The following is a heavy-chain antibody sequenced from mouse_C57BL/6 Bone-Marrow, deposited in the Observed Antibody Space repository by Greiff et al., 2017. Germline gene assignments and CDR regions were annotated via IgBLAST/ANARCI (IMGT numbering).Heavy chain of an antibody. Sequence: EVKLEESGGGLVQPGGSMKLSCAASGFTFSDAWMDWVRQSPEKGLEWVAEIRNKANNHATYYAESVKGRFTISRDDSKSSVYLQMNSLRAEDTGIYYYFYYDYDGDAMDYWGQGTSVTGSS. V-gene: IGHV6-6*01. J-gene: IGHJ4*01. D-gene: IGHD2-4*01. CDR2: IRNKANNHAT. CDR3: FYYDYDGDAMDY. CDR1: GFTFSDAW.